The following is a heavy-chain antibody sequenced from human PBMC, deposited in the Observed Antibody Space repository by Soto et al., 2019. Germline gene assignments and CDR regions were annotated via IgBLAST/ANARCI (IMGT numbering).Heavy chain of an antibody. J-gene: IGHJ4*02. CDR1: CDTFNFYS. V-gene: IGHV1-69*02. D-gene: IGHD3-10*01. CDR3: ARSYGSGYRAFDY. Sequence: QVQLVQSGAEVKRPGSSVKVSCKASCDTFNFYSINWLRQAPGLGLEWMGRVKPIVSMSNYAQKFQGRVTMTADKSTSTDYMELSSLRSEDTAIYYCARSYGSGYRAFDYWGQGALVTVSS. CDR2: VKPIVSMS.